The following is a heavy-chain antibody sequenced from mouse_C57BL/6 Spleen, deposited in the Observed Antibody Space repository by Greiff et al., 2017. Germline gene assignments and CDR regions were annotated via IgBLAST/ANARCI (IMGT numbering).Heavy chain of an antibody. V-gene: IGHV1-42*01. CDR2: INPSTGGT. Sequence: VQLQQSGPELVKPGASVKISCKASGYSFTGYYMNWVKQSPEKSLEWIGEINPSTGGTTYNQKFKAKATLTVDKSSSTAYMQLKSLTSEDSAVYYCAREENDYDGFYAMDYWGQGTSVTVSS. CDR3: AREENDYDGFYAMDY. CDR1: GYSFTGYY. J-gene: IGHJ4*01. D-gene: IGHD2-4*01.